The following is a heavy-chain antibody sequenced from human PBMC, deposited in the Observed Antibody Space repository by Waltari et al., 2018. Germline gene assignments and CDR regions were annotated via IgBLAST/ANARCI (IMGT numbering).Heavy chain of an antibody. CDR2: IYHSGST. CDR1: GYSISSGYY. CDR3: AGTYYYDSSGYSTEYFQH. D-gene: IGHD3-22*01. V-gene: IGHV4-38-2*01. Sequence: QVQLQESGPGLVKPSETLSLTWAVSGYSISSGYYWGWIRQPPGEGLEWIGSIYHSGSTYYNPSLKSRVTISVDTSKNQFSLKLSSVTAADTAVYYCAGTYYYDSSGYSTEYFQHWGQGTLVTVSS. J-gene: IGHJ1*01.